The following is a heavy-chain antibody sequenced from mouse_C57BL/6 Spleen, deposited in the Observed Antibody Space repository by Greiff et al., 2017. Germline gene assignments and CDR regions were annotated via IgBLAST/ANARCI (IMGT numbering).Heavy chain of an antibody. Sequence: QVQLQQPGAELVKPGASVKMSCKASGYTFTSYWITCVKQRPGQGLEWIGDIYPGSGSTNYNEKFKSKATLTVDTSSSTAYMQLSSLTSEDSAVYYCARYYGSSYVYYFDYWGQGTTLTVSS. CDR1: GYTFTSYW. J-gene: IGHJ2*01. D-gene: IGHD1-1*01. CDR2: IYPGSGST. V-gene: IGHV1-55*01. CDR3: ARYYGSSYVYYFDY.